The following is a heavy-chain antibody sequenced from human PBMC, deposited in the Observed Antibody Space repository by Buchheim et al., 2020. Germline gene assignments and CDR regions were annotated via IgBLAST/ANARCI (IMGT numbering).Heavy chain of an antibody. CDR2: ISYDGSNK. J-gene: IGHJ4*02. Sequence: QVQLVESGGGVVQPGRSLRLSCAASGFTFSSYAMHWVRQAPGKGLEWVAVISYDGSNKYYADSVKGRFTISRDNSKNTPYLQMNSLRAEDTAVYYCASGSGYSYGYGGYWGQGTL. CDR3: ASGSGYSYGYGGY. D-gene: IGHD5-18*01. CDR1: GFTFSSYA. V-gene: IGHV3-30*04.